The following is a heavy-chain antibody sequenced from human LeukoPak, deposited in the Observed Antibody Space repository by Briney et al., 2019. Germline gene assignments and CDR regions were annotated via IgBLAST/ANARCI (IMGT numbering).Heavy chain of an antibody. CDR2: ISSSSSYI. V-gene: IGHV3-21*01. CDR1: GFTFSSYS. J-gene: IGHJ4*02. CDR3: ARDFYDSSGYYYDY. D-gene: IGHD3-22*01. Sequence: PGGSLRLSCAASGFTFSSYSMNWVRQAPGKGLEWGSSISSSSSYIYYADSVKGRFTISRDNAKNSLYLQMNSLRAEDTAAYYCARDFYDSSGYYYDYWGQGTLVTVSS.